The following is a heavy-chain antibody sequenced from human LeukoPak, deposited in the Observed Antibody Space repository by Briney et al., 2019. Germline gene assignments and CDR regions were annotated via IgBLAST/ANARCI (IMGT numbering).Heavy chain of an antibody. Sequence: ASVKVSCKASGYTFTSYGISWVRQARGQRLEWIGWIVVGSGNTNYAQKFQVRVTITRDMSTSTAYMELSSLRSEDTAVYYCAASPEWIAAAGNWGQGTLVTVSS. CDR2: IVVGSGNT. J-gene: IGHJ4*02. V-gene: IGHV1-58*02. D-gene: IGHD6-13*01. CDR1: GYTFTSYG. CDR3: AASPEWIAAAGN.